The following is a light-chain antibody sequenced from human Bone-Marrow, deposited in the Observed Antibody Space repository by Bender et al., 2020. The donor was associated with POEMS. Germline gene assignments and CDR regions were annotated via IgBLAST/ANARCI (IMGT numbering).Light chain of an antibody. V-gene: IGLV1-44*01. CDR2: SDT. J-gene: IGLJ3*02. CDR3: CSYSGSNELV. Sequence: QSVLTQPPSASGTPGQRVTISCSRGSSPIKANIISWYQQLPGVAPKLLLHSDTQRPSGVPDRFSGSRSGTSASLASCGLQSEDEAHYYCCSYSGSNELVFGGGTKLTVL. CDR1: SSPIKANI.